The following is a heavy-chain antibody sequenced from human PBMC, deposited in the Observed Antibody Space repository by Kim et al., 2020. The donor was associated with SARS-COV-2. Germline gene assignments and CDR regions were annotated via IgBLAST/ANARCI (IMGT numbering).Heavy chain of an antibody. D-gene: IGHD2-21*01. Sequence: GGSLRLSCTTSGFTFFGHAMSWVRQAPGKGLEWDSSIDGSDGTTYYVDSVKGRFSISRDDSRNTLYLQMSALRADDTATYYCLKGGWGWIWDYWGQGTLVTVSS. V-gene: IGHV3-23*01. CDR1: GFTFFGHA. CDR2: IDGSDGTT. CDR3: LKGGWGWIWDY. J-gene: IGHJ4*02.